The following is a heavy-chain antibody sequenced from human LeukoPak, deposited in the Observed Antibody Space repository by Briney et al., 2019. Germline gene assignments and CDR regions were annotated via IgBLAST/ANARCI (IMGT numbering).Heavy chain of an antibody. CDR3: ARGRFENPLQLQPRRPFDL. CDR2: IXRSGTT. D-gene: IGHD1-1*01. V-gene: IGHV4-34*01. J-gene: IGHJ3*01. Sequence: VYGGSFSGXYXXXXRXTPGKGXXXXXXIXRSGTTNYNPSLKSRVAISVDTSKNQFSLKLRSVTAADTAVFYCARGRFENPLQLQPRRPFDLWGQGTMVTISS. CDR1: GGSFSGXY.